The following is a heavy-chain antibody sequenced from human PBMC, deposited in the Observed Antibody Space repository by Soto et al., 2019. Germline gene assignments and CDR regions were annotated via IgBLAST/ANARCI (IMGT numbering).Heavy chain of an antibody. CDR3: ARFFYGDYLQGDY. D-gene: IGHD4-17*01. V-gene: IGHV4-30-4*01. CDR2: IYYSGST. Sequence: QVQLQESGPGLVKPSQTLSLTCTVSGASFSSGDSYWTWIRQPPGKGLEFIGYIYYSGSTYYNPSFKSRVIISLDTSKSQFSLNLSSLTAADTAVYYCARFFYGDYLQGDYWGQGTLVTVSS. J-gene: IGHJ4*02. CDR1: GASFSSGDSY.